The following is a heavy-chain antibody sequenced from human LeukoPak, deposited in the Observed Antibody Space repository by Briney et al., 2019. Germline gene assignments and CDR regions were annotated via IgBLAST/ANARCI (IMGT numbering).Heavy chain of an antibody. CDR2: IYSGGST. CDR1: GFTVSSNY. Sequence: GGSLRLSCAASGFTVSSNYMSWVRQAPGKGLEWVSVIYSGGSTYYADSVKGRFTISRDNSKNTLYLQMNSLRAEDTAVYYCAKDHGGYYYYYYMDVWGKGTTVTVSS. V-gene: IGHV3-53*01. CDR3: AKDHGGYYYYYYMDV. J-gene: IGHJ6*03.